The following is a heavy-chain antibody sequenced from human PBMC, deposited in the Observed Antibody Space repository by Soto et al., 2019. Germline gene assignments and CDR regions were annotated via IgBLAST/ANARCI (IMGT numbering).Heavy chain of an antibody. V-gene: IGHV3-13*05. J-gene: IGHJ6*02. CDR1: GFTFRNYD. CDR2: ISAAGDP. Sequence: EVQLVESGGGLVQPGGSLRLSCEASGFTFRNYDMHWVRQGTGKGLEWVSGISAAGDPDYADSVEGRFTISRENAQNSFFLQMTSLRVGDTAVYYCASTDRDFYGLDVWGQGTTVIVSS. CDR3: ASTDRDFYGLDV.